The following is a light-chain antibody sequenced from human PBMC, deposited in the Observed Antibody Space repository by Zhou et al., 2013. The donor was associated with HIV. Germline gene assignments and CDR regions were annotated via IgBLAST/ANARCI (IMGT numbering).Light chain of an antibody. CDR3: MQALQTRT. J-gene: IGKJ1*01. Sequence: DIVLTQSPLSLSVNPGEPASMSCRSTQSLLHSNGYNYLDWYVQKPGQSPQLLMSASNRASGVPDRFSGSGSGTDFTLKISRVEAEDVGVYYCMQALQTRTFGQGTKVEIK. V-gene: IGKV2-28*01. CDR1: QSLLHSNGYNY. CDR2: AS.